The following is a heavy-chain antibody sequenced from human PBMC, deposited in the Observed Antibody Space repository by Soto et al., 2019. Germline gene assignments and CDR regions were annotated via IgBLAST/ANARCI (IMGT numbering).Heavy chain of an antibody. CDR2: ISSSSSYI. CDR1: GFTFSSYS. CDR3: ARDWQAAAGTVDY. Sequence: EVQLVESGGGLVKPGGSLRLSCAASGFTFSSYSMNWVRQAPGKGLEWVSSISSSSSYIYYADSVKGRFTISRDNAKNSLYLQMNSLRAEDTAVYYCARDWQAAAGTVDYWGQGTLVTVSS. D-gene: IGHD6-13*01. J-gene: IGHJ4*02. V-gene: IGHV3-21*01.